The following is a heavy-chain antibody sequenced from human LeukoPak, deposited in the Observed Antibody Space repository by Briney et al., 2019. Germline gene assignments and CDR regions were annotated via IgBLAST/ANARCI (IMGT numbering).Heavy chain of an antibody. V-gene: IGHV4-59*01. J-gene: IGHJ4*02. CDR2: IYYSGST. CDR1: GASISSYY. CDR3: ARTRNYYYDFDY. Sequence: PSETLSLTCTVCGASISSYYWSWIRQPPGKGLEWIGYIYYSGSTNYNPSLKSRVTISVDTSKNQFSLKLSSVTAADTAVYYCARTRNYYYDFDYWGQGTLVTVSS. D-gene: IGHD3-22*01.